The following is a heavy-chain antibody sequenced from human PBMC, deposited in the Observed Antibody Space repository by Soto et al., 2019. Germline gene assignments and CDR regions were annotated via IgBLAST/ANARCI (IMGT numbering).Heavy chain of an antibody. Sequence: SETLSLTCAVSGGSISSSNWWSWVRQPPGKGLEWIGEIYHSGSTNYNPSLKSRVTISVDKSKNQFSLKLSSVTAADTAVYYCARVPSTSPSPFDYWGQGTLVTVSS. J-gene: IGHJ4*02. CDR1: GGSISSSNW. CDR3: ARVPSTSPSPFDY. D-gene: IGHD2-2*01. V-gene: IGHV4-4*02. CDR2: IYHSGST.